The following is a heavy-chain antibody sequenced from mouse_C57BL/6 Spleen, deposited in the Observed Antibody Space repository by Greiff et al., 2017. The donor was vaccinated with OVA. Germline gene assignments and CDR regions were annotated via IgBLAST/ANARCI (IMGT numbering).Heavy chain of an antibody. Sequence: EVQLVESEGGLVQPGSSMKLSCPASGFTFSDYSMAWVRQVPEKGLEWVANINYDGSSTYYLDSLKSRFIISRDNAKNILYLQMISLKTEDTAEYDGYRDPSKYDGSSGRYGDVWGTGTTVTVSS. V-gene: IGHV5-16*01. J-gene: IGHJ1*03. D-gene: IGHD1-1*01. CDR2: INYDGSST. CDR3: YRDPSKYDGSSGRYGDV. CDR1: GFTFSDYS.